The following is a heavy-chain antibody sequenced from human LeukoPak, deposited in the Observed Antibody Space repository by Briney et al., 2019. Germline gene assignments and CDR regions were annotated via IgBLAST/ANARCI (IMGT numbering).Heavy chain of an antibody. D-gene: IGHD2-2*01. CDR2: IYTSGST. CDR1: GGSISSYY. J-gene: IGHJ3*02. V-gene: IGHV4-4*07. Sequence: SETLSLTCTVSGGSISSYYWSWIRQPAGKGLEWIGRIYTSGSTNYNPSLQSRVTMSVDTSKNQFSLKLSSVTAADPAVYYCARDLSRSPGAFDIWGQGTMVTASS. CDR3: ARDLSRSPGAFDI.